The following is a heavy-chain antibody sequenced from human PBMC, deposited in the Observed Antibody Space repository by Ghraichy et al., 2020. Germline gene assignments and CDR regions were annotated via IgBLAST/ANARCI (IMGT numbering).Heavy chain of an antibody. Sequence: GGSLRLSCAASGFTFSSYSMNWVRQAPGKGLEWVSSISSSSSYIYYADSVKGRFTISRDNAKNSLYLQMSSLRAEDTAVYYCARDRKTAVTTLDYWGQGTLVTVSS. CDR3: ARDRKTAVTTLDY. D-gene: IGHD4-17*01. V-gene: IGHV3-21*01. J-gene: IGHJ4*02. CDR2: ISSSSSYI. CDR1: GFTFSSYS.